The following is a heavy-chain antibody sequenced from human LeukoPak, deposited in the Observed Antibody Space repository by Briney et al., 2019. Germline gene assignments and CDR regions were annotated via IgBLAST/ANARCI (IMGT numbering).Heavy chain of an antibody. V-gene: IGHV4-39*07. CDR2: IYYSGST. Sequence: PSETLSLTCTVSGGSISSSSYYWGWIRQPPGKGLEWIGSIYYSGSTYYNPSLKSRVTISVDTSKNQFSLKLSSVTAADTAVYYCARFNYGSGSAHSDYWGQGTLVTVSS. J-gene: IGHJ4*02. CDR3: ARFNYGSGSAHSDY. D-gene: IGHD3-10*01. CDR1: GGSISSSSYY.